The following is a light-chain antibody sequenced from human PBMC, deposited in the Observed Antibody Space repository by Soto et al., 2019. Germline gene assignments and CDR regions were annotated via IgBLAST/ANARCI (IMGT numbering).Light chain of an antibody. CDR2: EVS. CDR3: SSYAGSNNFV. J-gene: IGLJ2*01. Sequence: QSALTQPPSASGSPGQSVTISCTGTSSDVGGYNYVSWYQQHPGKAPKLMIYEVSERPSGVPDRFSGSKSGNTASLTVSGLQAEDEADYYCSSYAGSNNFVFGGVTKLTVL. CDR1: SSDVGGYNY. V-gene: IGLV2-8*01.